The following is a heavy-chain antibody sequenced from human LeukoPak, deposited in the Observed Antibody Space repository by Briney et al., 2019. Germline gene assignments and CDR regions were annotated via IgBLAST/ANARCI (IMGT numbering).Heavy chain of an antibody. J-gene: IGHJ4*02. V-gene: IGHV4-61*02. CDR2: IYTSGST. Sequence: SQTLSLTCTVSGGSISSGSYYWSWIRQPAGKGLEWIGRIYTSGSTNYNPSLKSRVTISVDTSKNQFSLKLSSVTAADTAVYYCATVAGRYCSGSTCYFDYWGQGTLVTVSS. CDR3: ATVAGRYCSGSTCYFDY. D-gene: IGHD2-15*01. CDR1: GGSISSGSYY.